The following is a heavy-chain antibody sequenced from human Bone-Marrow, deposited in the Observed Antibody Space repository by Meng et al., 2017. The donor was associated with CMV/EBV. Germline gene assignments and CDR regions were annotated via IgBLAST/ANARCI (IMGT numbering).Heavy chain of an antibody. CDR1: GFTVSSNY. V-gene: IGHV3-53*01. CDR3: ASIVVVPADTDAFDI. CDR2: IYSGGST. Sequence: GGSLRLSCAASGFTVSSNYMSWVRQAPGKGLEWVSVIYSGGSTYYADSVKGRFTISRDNSKNTLYLQMNSLRAEDTAVYYCASIVVVPADTDAFDIWGQGTMVTVSS. D-gene: IGHD2-2*01. J-gene: IGHJ3*02.